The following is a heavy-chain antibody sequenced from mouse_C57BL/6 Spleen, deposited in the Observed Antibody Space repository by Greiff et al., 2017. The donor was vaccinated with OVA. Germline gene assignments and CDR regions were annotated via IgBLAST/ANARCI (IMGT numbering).Heavy chain of an antibody. V-gene: IGHV1-42*01. D-gene: IGHD1-1*01. CDR1: GYSFTGYY. CDR2: INPSTGGT. Sequence: EVKLVESGPELVKPGASVKISCKASGYSFTGYYMNWVKQSPEKSLEWIGEINPSTGGTTSNQKFKAKATLTVDKSSSTAYMQLKSLTSEDSAVYYGARRTTVVAPYFDVWGTGTTVTVSS. CDR3: ARRTTVVAPYFDV. J-gene: IGHJ1*03.